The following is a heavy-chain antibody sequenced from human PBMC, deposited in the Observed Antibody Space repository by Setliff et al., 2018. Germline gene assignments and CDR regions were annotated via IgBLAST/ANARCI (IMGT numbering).Heavy chain of an antibody. D-gene: IGHD1-26*01. J-gene: IGHJ6*02. V-gene: IGHV4-34*01. Sequence: SETLSLTCAVYGGSFSGYYWSWLRQPPGKGLEWIGEINHSGSTNYNPSLKSRVTISVDTSKNQFSLKLSSVTAADTAVYYCARVPLHSGSYGEYYYYGMDVWGQGTTGTVSS. CDR2: INHSGST. CDR1: GGSFSGYY. CDR3: ARVPLHSGSYGEYYYYGMDV.